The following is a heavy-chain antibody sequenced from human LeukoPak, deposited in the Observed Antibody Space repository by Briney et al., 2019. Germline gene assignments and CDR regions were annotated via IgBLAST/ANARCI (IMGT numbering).Heavy chain of an antibody. CDR2: IYYSGST. Sequence: TSETLSLTCTVSGGSISSSSYYWGWIRQPPGKGLEWIGSIYYSGSTYYNPSLKSRVTISVDTSKNQFSLKLSSVTAADTAVYYCARGGSNDAFDIWGQGTTVTVSS. J-gene: IGHJ3*02. CDR3: ARGGSNDAFDI. CDR1: GGSISSSSYY. D-gene: IGHD2-15*01. V-gene: IGHV4-39*07.